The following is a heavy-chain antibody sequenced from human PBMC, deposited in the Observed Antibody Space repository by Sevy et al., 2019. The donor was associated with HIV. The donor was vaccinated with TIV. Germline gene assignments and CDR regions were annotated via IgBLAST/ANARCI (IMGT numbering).Heavy chain of an antibody. J-gene: IGHJ5*02. Sequence: QSQTLSLTCTVSGGPISSYYWSWIRQPPGKKLEWIGYIHYSGSTKYNPSLNSRVTMSVDTSKNQFSLKLTSVTAADTAVYYCARAPPVRSGDDSLNWFDPWGQGTLVTVSS. CDR3: ARAPPVRSGDDSLNWFDP. CDR2: IHYSGST. V-gene: IGHV4-59*01. CDR1: GGPISSYY. D-gene: IGHD5-12*01.